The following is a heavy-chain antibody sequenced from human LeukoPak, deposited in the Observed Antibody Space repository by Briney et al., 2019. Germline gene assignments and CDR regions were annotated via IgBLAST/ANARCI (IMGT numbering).Heavy chain of an antibody. CDR3: AGHHPRNTVDF. CDR2: ISDIGSI. CDR1: GGSFSSYY. D-gene: IGHD2-8*02. J-gene: IGHJ4*02. Sequence: SETLSLTCAVYGGSFSSYYWSWIRQPPGKGLEWIAYISDIGSINYNPSLKSRVTISLDTSKNQFSLKLSSVTAADTAVYYCAGHHPRNTVDFWGQGTLVTVSS. V-gene: IGHV4-59*08.